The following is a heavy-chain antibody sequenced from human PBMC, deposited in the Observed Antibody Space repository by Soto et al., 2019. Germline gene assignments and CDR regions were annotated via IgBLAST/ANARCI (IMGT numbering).Heavy chain of an antibody. CDR1: VFTFFIYD. CDR3: ERSSGWGDPNDY. CDR2: ISSSGTTT. J-gene: IGHJ4*02. V-gene: IGHV3-48*03. D-gene: IGHD3-22*01. Sequence: GWSXRLSCSSSVFTFFIYDLIWFGHAPGKGLEWISYISSSGTTTSYADSVKGRFTISRDNAKNSLYLQMDSLRGDDTAVYYCERSSGWGDPNDYWGQGTLVTVSS.